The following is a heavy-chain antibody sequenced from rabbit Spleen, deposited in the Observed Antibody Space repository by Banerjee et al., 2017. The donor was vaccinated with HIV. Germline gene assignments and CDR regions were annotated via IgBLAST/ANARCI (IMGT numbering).Heavy chain of an antibody. J-gene: IGHJ2*01. Sequence: QLKESGGGLVQPGGSLKLSCKGSGFDFNNYYMHWVRQAPGKGLEWIGHIDPVFGSAYYASWVNGRFTISSHNAQNMLYLRLNSLTAADTATYFCARNYVNAFDPWGQGPWSPS. CDR2: IDPVFGSA. CDR3: ARNYVNAFDP. CDR1: GFDFNNYY. V-gene: IGHV1S7*01. D-gene: IGHD1-1*01.